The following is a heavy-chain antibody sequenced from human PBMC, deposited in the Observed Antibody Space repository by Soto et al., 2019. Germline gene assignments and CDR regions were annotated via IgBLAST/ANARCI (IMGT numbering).Heavy chain of an antibody. V-gene: IGHV3-48*03. CDR2: ISSSGSTK. Sequence: VGSLRLSCEGSGFTFSSYEMNWVRQAPGKGLEWVSYISSSGSTKNYADSVKGRFTISRDNVKNSLYLQMNSLRAEDTAVYYCARVPRNFYYNGMDVWGQGTTVTVSS. CDR3: ARVPRNFYYNGMDV. CDR1: GFTFSSYE. J-gene: IGHJ6*02.